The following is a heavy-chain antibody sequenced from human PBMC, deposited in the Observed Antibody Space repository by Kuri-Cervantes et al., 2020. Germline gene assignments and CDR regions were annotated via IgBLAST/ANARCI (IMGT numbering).Heavy chain of an antibody. CDR2: ISYDGSNK. V-gene: IGHV3-30*03. CDR1: GFTFSSYG. CDR3: ARGMLGGYIWGRYWD. Sequence: GESLKISCAASGFTFSSYGMHWVRQAPGKGLEWVSVISYDGSNKYYADSVKGRFTISRDNSKNTLYLQMSSLRSEDTAVYYCARGMLGGYIWGRYWDWGQGTLVTVSS. J-gene: IGHJ4*02. D-gene: IGHD3-16*01.